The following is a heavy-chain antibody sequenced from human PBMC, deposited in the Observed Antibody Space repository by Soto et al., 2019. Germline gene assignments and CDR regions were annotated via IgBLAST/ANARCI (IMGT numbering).Heavy chain of an antibody. CDR1: GGSTSSYS. CDR3: ARLGGDYYYYIDV. D-gene: IGHD3-10*01. Sequence: QVQLQESGPGLVKPSETLSLTCTVSGGSTSSYSWSWIRQPPGNGLECIGDIYYSGGTNYNPSLQSRVTILIDTSKNQFSLELSSVTAADTAMYYCARLGGDYYYYIDVWGKGTTVTVSS. J-gene: IGHJ6*03. V-gene: IGHV4-59*08. CDR2: IYYSGGT.